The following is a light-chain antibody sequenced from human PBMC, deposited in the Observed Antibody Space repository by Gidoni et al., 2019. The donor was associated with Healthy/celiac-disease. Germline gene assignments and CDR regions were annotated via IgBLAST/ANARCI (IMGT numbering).Light chain of an antibody. J-gene: IGKJ1*01. CDR3: QQYCSSPCT. CDR2: GAS. Sequence: EIVLTQSPGTLSLSPGERATLSCRASQRVSSSYLAGYQQKPGQAPRLLIYGASSRATGIPDRFSGSGSGTDFTLTISRLEPEDFAVYYCQQYCSSPCTFGQGTKVEIK. CDR1: QRVSSSY. V-gene: IGKV3-20*01.